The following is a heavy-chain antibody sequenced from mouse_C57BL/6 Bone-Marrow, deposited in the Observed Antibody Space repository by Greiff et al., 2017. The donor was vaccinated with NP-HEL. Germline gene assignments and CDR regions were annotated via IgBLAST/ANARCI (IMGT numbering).Heavy chain of an antibody. CDR3: ARKHYGSSPYWYFDV. J-gene: IGHJ1*03. V-gene: IGHV1-82*01. D-gene: IGHD1-1*01. CDR2: IYPGDGDT. Sequence: QVQLRQSGPELVKPGASVKISCKASGYAFSSSWMNWVKQRPGKGLEWIGRIYPGDGDTNYNGTFKGKATLTADKSSSTAYMQLSSLTSEDSAVYFCARKHYGSSPYWYFDVWGTGTTVTVSS. CDR1: GYAFSSSW.